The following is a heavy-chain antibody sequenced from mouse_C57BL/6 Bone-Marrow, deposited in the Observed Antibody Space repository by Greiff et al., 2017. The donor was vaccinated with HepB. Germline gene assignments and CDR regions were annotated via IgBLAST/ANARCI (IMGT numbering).Heavy chain of an antibody. CDR1: GFTFSSYG. J-gene: IGHJ4*01. CDR3: EGHDPVYAMDD. V-gene: IGHV5-6*01. Sequence: EVKVVESGGDLVKPGGSLKLSCAASGFTFSSYGMSWVRQTPDKRLEWVATISSGGSYTYYPDSVKGRCTISGDNAKNTLYLQMSSLKSEDTAMYCCEGHDPVYAMDDWGQGTSVTVAS. CDR2: ISSGGSYT.